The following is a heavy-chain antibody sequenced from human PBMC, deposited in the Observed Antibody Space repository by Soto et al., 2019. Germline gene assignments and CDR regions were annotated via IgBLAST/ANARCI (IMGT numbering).Heavy chain of an antibody. J-gene: IGHJ4*02. Sequence: QVQLVQSGAEVKKPGASVKVSCKASGYTLTSYDINWVRQATGQGLEWMGWMNPNSGNTGYAQKFQGRVTMTRNTSISTAYMELSSLRSEDTAVYYCARARMVRGVIRSYYFDYWGQGTLVTVSS. V-gene: IGHV1-8*01. CDR2: MNPNSGNT. D-gene: IGHD3-10*01. CDR1: GYTLTSYD. CDR3: ARARMVRGVIRSYYFDY.